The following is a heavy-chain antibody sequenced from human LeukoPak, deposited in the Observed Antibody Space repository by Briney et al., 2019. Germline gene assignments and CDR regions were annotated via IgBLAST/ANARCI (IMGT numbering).Heavy chain of an antibody. CDR2: IKQDGSEK. V-gene: IGHV3-7*01. J-gene: IGHJ4*02. D-gene: IGHD1-26*01. CDR3: VTDRSGSYDY. CDR1: GFTFSSYW. Sequence: GGSLRLSCVASGFTFSSYWMSWVRQAPGKGLEWVANIKQDGSEKYYVDSVKGRFTISRDNAKNSLFLQMNSLRADDTAVYYCVTDRSGSYDYWGQGILVTVSS.